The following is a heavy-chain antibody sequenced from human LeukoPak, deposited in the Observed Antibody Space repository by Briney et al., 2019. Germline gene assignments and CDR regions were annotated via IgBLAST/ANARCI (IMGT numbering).Heavy chain of an antibody. CDR2: INHSGST. J-gene: IGHJ3*02. CDR3: ARKSLNYGGNADAAFDI. D-gene: IGHD4-23*01. Sequence: SETLSLTCAVYGGSFSGYYWSWLRQPPGKGLEWIGEINHSGSTNYNPSLKSRVTISVDTSKNQFSLKLSSVTAADTAVYYCARKSLNYGGNADAAFDIWGQGTMVTVSS. V-gene: IGHV4-34*01. CDR1: GGSFSGYY.